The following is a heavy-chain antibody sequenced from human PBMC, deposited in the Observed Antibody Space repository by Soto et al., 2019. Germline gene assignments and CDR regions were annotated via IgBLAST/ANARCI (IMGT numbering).Heavy chain of an antibody. Sequence: QVQLVESGGGVVQPGRSLRLSCAASGFTFISYAMHWVRQAPGKGLEWVAVIANDGINKCYADSVKGRLTISRDNSKNTLYLQVNSLRADDTAVYYCARGPARAGYIDNWGQGTLVTVSS. CDR1: GFTFISYA. D-gene: IGHD2-2*02. V-gene: IGHV3-30-3*01. J-gene: IGHJ4*02. CDR3: ARGPARAGYIDN. CDR2: IANDGINK.